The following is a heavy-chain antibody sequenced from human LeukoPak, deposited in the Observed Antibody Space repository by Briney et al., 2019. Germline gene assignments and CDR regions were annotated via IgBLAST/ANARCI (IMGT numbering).Heavy chain of an antibody. J-gene: IGHJ4*02. CDR1: GGSISNYY. Sequence: SETLSLTCTVSGGSISNYYWSWIRQPPGKGLEWIGYIYYGGSTNYNPSLKSRVTISVDTSKNQFSLKLSSVTAADTAVYYCARGSSSRGTYYYDSSGYCYDYWGQGTLVTVSS. CDR2: IYYGGST. CDR3: ARGSSSRGTYYYDSSGYCYDY. D-gene: IGHD3-22*01. V-gene: IGHV4-59*01.